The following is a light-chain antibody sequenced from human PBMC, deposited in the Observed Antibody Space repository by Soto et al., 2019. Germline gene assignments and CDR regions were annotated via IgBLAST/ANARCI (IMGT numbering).Light chain of an antibody. Sequence: QSALTQPRSVSGSLGQSVTISCTGTSSDVGGYNFVSWYQQHPGKAPKFMIYDVTKRPSGVPDRFSGSKSGNTASLTISGLQAEDEADYYCCSYGGTYTFVVFGGGTQLTVL. CDR3: CSYGGTYTFVV. CDR2: DVT. CDR1: SSDVGGYNF. V-gene: IGLV2-11*01. J-gene: IGLJ2*01.